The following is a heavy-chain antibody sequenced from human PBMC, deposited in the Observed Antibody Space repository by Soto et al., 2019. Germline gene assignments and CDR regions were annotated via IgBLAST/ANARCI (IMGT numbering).Heavy chain of an antibody. CDR1: GGSISRGGYS. CDR3: ARTLNWNPHRYYFGY. V-gene: IGHV4-30-2*01. Sequence: QLQLQESGSGLVKPSQTLSLTCAVSGGSISRGGYSWSWIRQPPGKGLEWIGYIYHSGSTYYNPYLQSRVTISVDRSTNQVSLKLSSVTAADTALYYCARTLNWNPHRYYFGYCGQGTLVTVSS. J-gene: IGHJ4*02. CDR2: IYHSGST. D-gene: IGHD1-1*01.